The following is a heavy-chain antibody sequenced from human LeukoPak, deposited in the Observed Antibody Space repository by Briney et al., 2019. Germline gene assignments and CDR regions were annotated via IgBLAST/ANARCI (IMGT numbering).Heavy chain of an antibody. V-gene: IGHV3-30*04. J-gene: IGHJ6*02. CDR3: ARDLSRIAAAGPYYYYYGMDV. CDR2: ISYDGSNK. Sequence: GGSLRLSCAASGFTFSSYAMHWVRQAPGKGLGWVAVISYDGSNKYYADSVKGRFTISRDNSKNTLYLQMNSLRAEDTAVYYCARDLSRIAAAGPYYYYYGMDVWGQGTTVTVSS. D-gene: IGHD6-13*01. CDR1: GFTFSSYA.